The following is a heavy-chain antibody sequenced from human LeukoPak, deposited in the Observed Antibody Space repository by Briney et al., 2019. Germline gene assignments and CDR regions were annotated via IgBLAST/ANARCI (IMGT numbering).Heavy chain of an antibody. V-gene: IGHV3-33*08. CDR1: GFTVSSKY. CDR3: VRDPSCSGGGCYYYYGMDV. Sequence: PGGSLRLSCAASGFTVSSKYMSWVRQAPGKGLEWVAVIWYDGSNKYYADSVRGRFTISRDNSKNTLYLQMNSLRADDTAIYYCVRDPSCSGGGCYYYYGMDVWGQGTTVTVSS. CDR2: IWYDGSNK. J-gene: IGHJ6*02. D-gene: IGHD2-15*01.